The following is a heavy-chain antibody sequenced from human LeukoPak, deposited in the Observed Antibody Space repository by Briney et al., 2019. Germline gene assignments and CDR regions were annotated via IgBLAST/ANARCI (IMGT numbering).Heavy chain of an antibody. Sequence: SETLSLTCTVSGVSISSYYWSWIRQPPGKGLEWIGYIYYSGSTNYNPSLKSRVTISVDTSKNQFSLKLSSVTAADTAVYYCARHAVGYSSGWYNYWGQGTLVTVSS. CDR1: GVSISSYY. D-gene: IGHD6-19*01. CDR3: ARHAVGYSSGWYNY. CDR2: IYYSGST. J-gene: IGHJ4*02. V-gene: IGHV4-59*08.